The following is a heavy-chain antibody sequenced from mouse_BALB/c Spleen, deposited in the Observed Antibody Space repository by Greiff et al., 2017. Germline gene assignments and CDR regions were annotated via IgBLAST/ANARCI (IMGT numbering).Heavy chain of an antibody. D-gene: IGHD2-3*01. Sequence: KQPGSELVRPGASVKLSCKASGYTFTSYWMHWVKQRPGQGLEWIGNIYPGSGSTNYDEKFKSKATLTVDTSSSTAYMQLSSLTSEDSAVYYCTRCDDYAMDYWGQGTSVTVSS. CDR3: TRCDDYAMDY. CDR2: IYPGSGST. J-gene: IGHJ4*01. CDR1: GYTFTSYW. V-gene: IGHV1S22*01.